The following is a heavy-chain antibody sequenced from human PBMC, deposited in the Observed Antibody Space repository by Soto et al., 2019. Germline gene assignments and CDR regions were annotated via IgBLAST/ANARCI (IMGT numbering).Heavy chain of an antibody. J-gene: IGHJ3*02. V-gene: IGHV1-24*01. Sequence: GASVKVXCKXSGXTLTELSMHWVRQAPGQGLEWMGGFDPEDGETIYAQKFQGRVTMTEDTSTDTAYMELSSLRSEDTAVYYCATGFGRDDIWGQGTMVTVSS. D-gene: IGHD3-16*01. CDR2: FDPEDGET. CDR1: GXTLTELS. CDR3: ATGFGRDDI.